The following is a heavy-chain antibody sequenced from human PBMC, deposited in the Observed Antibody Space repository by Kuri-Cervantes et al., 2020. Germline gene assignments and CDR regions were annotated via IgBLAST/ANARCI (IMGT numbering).Heavy chain of an antibody. D-gene: IGHD3-22*01. Sequence: GESLKISCAASGFTFSSYSMNWVRQAPGEGLEWVSSISSSSSYIYYADSVKGRFTISRDNAKNSLYLQMNSLRAEDTAVYYCARERGGRSSGYYYYYGMDVWGQGTTVTVSS. CDR3: ARERGGRSSGYYYYYGMDV. V-gene: IGHV3-21*01. CDR1: GFTFSSYS. J-gene: IGHJ6*02. CDR2: ISSSSSYI.